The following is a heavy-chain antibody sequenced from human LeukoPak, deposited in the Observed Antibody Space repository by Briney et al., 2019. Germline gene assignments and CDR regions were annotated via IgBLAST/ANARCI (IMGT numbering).Heavy chain of an antibody. CDR2: IYTSGST. CDR3: ARGWGI. CDR1: GGSISSGSYY. J-gene: IGHJ3*02. Sequence: SQTLSLTCTVSGGSISSGSYYWSWIRQPAGKGLEWIGRIYTSGSTNYNPSLKSRVTISVDTSKNQFSLKLSSVTAADTAVYYCARGWGIWGQGTMVTVSS. V-gene: IGHV4-61*02. D-gene: IGHD1-26*01.